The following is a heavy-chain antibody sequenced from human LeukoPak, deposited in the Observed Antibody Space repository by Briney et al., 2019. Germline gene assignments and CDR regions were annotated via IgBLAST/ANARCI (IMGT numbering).Heavy chain of an antibody. CDR1: GFTFSSYA. CDR2: ISYDGSNE. J-gene: IGHJ4*02. V-gene: IGHV3-30*04. Sequence: PGGSLRLSCAASGFTFSSYAMHWVRQAPGKGLEWVAVISYDGSNEYYADSVKGRFTISRDNSKNTLYLQMNSLRAEDTAVYYCAKDQADTVTLFDYWGQGTLVTVSS. CDR3: AKDQADTVTLFDY. D-gene: IGHD4-17*01.